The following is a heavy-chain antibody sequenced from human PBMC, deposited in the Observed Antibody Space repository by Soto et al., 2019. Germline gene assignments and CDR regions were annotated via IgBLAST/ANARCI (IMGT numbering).Heavy chain of an antibody. V-gene: IGHV3-21*01. CDR1: GFTFSSYS. Sequence: EVQLVESGGGLVKPGGSLRLSCAASGFTFSSYSMNWVRQAPGKGLEWVSSISSSSSYIYYADSVKGRFTISRDNAKNSLYLQMNSLRAEDTAVYYCARVKVRGLQNAFDIWGQGTMVTVSS. D-gene: IGHD4-4*01. CDR2: ISSSSSYI. CDR3: ARVKVRGLQNAFDI. J-gene: IGHJ3*02.